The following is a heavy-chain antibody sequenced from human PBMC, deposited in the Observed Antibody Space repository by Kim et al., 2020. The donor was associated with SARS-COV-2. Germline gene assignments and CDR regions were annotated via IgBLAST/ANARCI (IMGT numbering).Heavy chain of an antibody. J-gene: IGHJ5*02. V-gene: IGHV4-59*01. Sequence: SETLSLTCHVSGGSISSYYWSWIRQPPGKGLEWIGYIYYSESTNYNPPLKSRVTISVDTSKNQFSLKLSSVTAADTAVYNCAREYHYGDENWFDPWGQGTLFTVSS. CDR3: AREYHYGDENWFDP. D-gene: IGHD4-17*01. CDR1: GGSISSYY. CDR2: IYYSEST.